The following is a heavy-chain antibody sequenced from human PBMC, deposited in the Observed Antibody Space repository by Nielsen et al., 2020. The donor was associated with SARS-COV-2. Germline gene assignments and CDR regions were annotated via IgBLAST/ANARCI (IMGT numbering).Heavy chain of an antibody. J-gene: IGHJ4*02. CDR1: GFTFSSYS. CDR3: ARGSLLRGYYFDY. CDR2: ISSSSSTI. Sequence: GESLNSCAASGFTFSSYSMNWVRQAPGKGLEWVSYISSSSSTIYYADSVKGRFTISRDNAKNSLYLQMNSLRAEDTAVYYCARGSLLRGYYFDYWGQGTLVTVSS. D-gene: IGHD3-22*01. V-gene: IGHV3-48*01.